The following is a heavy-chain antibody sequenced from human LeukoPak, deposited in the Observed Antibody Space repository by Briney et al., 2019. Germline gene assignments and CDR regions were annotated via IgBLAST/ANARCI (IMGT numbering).Heavy chain of an antibody. CDR2: IIPIFGTA. CDR1: GGTFSSYA. J-gene: IGHJ4*02. V-gene: IGHV1-69*05. CDR3: ARGFSSGYPFVY. Sequence: ASVKVSCKASGGTFSSYAISWVRQAPGQGLEWMGGIIPIFGTANYAQKFQGRVTITTDESTSTAYMELSSLRSEDTAVYYCARGFSSGYPFVYWGQGTLVTVSS. D-gene: IGHD3-3*01.